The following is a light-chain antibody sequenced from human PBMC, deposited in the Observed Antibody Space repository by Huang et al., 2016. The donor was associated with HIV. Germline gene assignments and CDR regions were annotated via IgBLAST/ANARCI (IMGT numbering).Light chain of an antibody. CDR1: QSLLSNSNNKNY. CDR2: WAS. J-gene: IGKJ2*01. CDR3: QQHYSSPPT. Sequence: DIVMTQSPDSLAVSLGDRATINCKSSQSLLSNSNNKNYLAWYQQKPGQPPNLLIYWASSRKSGVPDRFSGSGSETDFTLTISSLQAEDVAVYYCQQHYSSPPTFGQGTKLEIK. V-gene: IGKV4-1*01.